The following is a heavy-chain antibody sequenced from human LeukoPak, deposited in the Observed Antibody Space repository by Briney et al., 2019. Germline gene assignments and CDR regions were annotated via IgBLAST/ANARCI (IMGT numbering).Heavy chain of an antibody. Sequence: ASETLCLTCAVYGGSFSGYYWSWIRQPPGKGLEWIGEINHSGSTNYNPSLKSRVTISVDTSKNQFSLKLSSVTAADTAVYYCARGRMVINLWGQGTLVTVSS. CDR1: GGSFSGYY. CDR2: INHSGST. D-gene: IGHD3-22*01. V-gene: IGHV4-34*01. J-gene: IGHJ4*02. CDR3: ARGRMVINL.